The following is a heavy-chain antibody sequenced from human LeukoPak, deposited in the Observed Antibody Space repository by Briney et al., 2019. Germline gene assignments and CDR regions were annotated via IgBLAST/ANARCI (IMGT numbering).Heavy chain of an antibody. J-gene: IGHJ1*01. CDR3: ARDSSMAALPEYFQH. Sequence: PGGSLRLSCAASGFTFSDYYMSWVRQAPGKGLEWVSYISSSGGTINYADSVKGRFTISRDNAKNSLYLQMNSLRAEDTAVYYCARDSSMAALPEYFQHWGQGTLVTVSS. V-gene: IGHV3-11*04. CDR1: GFTFSDYY. D-gene: IGHD6-6*01. CDR2: ISSSGGTI.